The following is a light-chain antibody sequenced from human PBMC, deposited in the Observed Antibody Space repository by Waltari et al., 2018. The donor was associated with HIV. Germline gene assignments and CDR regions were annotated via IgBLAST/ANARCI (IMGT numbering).Light chain of an antibody. CDR3: TSYTTTSCYV. CDR1: GSDVGGHNF. Sequence: QSALTQSASVSGSPGQSITISCTGTGSDVGGHNFVPWYQHHPGKAPKLMIYEVSNRPSGVSHRFSGSKSGNTASLTISGLQPEDEADYYCTSYTTTSCYVFGTGTKVTVL. CDR2: EVS. J-gene: IGLJ1*01. V-gene: IGLV2-14*01.